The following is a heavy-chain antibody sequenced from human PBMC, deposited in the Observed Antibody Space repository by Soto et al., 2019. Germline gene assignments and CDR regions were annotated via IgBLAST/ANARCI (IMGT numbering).Heavy chain of an antibody. J-gene: IGHJ6*02. V-gene: IGHV3-53*01. CDR1: GFTVSSNY. CDR2: IYSGGST. CDR3: ARDPPATGHGMDV. Sequence: GSLRLSCAASGFTVSSNYMSWVRQAPGKGLEWVSVIYSGGSTYYADSVRGRFTISRDNSKNTLYLQMKSLRAEDTAVYYCARDPPATGHGMDVWGQGTTVTVSS.